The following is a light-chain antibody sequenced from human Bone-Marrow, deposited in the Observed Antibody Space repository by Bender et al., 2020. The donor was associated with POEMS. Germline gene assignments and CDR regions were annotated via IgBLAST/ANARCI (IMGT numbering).Light chain of an antibody. CDR3: ATWDDSLNGWV. CDR1: SSKFGSYP. J-gene: IGLJ3*02. Sequence: QSVLTQPPSASATPGQRVTISCSGSSSKFGSYPVNWYQQLPGAAPKLVIFNNSQRPSGVPDRFSGSNSGTSASLAISGLLSEDEADFHCATWDDSLNGWVFGGGTKLTVL. V-gene: IGLV1-44*01. CDR2: NNS.